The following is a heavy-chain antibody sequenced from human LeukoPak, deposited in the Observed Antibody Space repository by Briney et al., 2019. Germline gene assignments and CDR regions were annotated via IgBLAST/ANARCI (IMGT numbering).Heavy chain of an antibody. V-gene: IGHV1-2*02. J-gene: IGHJ4*02. CDR2: INPNSGGT. CDR1: GYTFTGYY. D-gene: IGHD1-26*01. Sequence: GASVKVSCKASGYTFTGYYMHWVRQAPGQGLEWMGWINPNSGGTNYAQKFQGRVTMTRDTSISTAYMELSRLRSDDTAVYYCAKDDRRVVGATTCKNWGQGTLVTVSS. CDR3: AKDDRRVVGATTCKN.